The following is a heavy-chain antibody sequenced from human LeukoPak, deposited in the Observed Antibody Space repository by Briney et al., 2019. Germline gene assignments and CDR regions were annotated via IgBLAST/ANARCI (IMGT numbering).Heavy chain of an antibody. V-gene: IGHV3-23*01. CDR3: AKDYEYNSNTWYFH. J-gene: IGHJ4*02. CDR2: IIENGGET. CDR1: GFTFSNYW. D-gene: IGHD6-13*01. Sequence: PGGSLRLSCTASGFTFSNYWMSWVRQAPGKGLEWVSGIIENGGETYYADSVRGRFTISRDNSKNTLYLQMNSLRAEDTAVCYCAKDYEYNSNTWYFHWGRGTLVSVSS.